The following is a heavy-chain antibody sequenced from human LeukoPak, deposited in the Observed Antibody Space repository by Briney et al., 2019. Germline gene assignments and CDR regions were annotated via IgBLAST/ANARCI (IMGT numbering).Heavy chain of an antibody. CDR3: VREPAYTGTWWYPDL. J-gene: IGHJ2*01. Sequence: PGGSLRLSCAASGFTFSNYDMHWVRQAAGKGLEWISAIDLAGNTWYSDSVKGRFTISRENAKSSLFLQMNSLRAADTAVYYCVREPAYTGTWWYPDLWGRGTLVTVSS. V-gene: IGHV3-13*01. CDR1: GFTFSNYD. CDR2: IDLAGNT. D-gene: IGHD3-16*01.